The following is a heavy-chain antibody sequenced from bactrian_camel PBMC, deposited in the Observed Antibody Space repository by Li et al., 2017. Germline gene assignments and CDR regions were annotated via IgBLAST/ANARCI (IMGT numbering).Heavy chain of an antibody. Sequence: VQLVESGGGSVQAGGSLRLSCSASAYLFSGSFCMGWFRQAPGKGLEWVSSFYNDGIQTYYADSVKGRFTISRDNAKNALYLQLNSLRTEDTAMYYCAKEVSTISTMTAQYDYWGQGTQVTVS. V-gene: IGHV3S6*01. CDR3: AKEVSTISTMTAQYDY. D-gene: IGHD4*01. CDR2: FYNDGIQT. CDR1: AYLFSGSFC. J-gene: IGHJ4*01.